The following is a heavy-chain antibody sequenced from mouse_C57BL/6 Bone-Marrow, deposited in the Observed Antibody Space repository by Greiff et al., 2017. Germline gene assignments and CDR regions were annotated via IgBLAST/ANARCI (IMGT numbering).Heavy chain of an antibody. CDR3: AVYYYGSSYGDY. Sequence: QVQLQQPGAELVKPGASVKLSCKASGYTFTSYWMQWVKQRPGQGLEWIGEIDPSDSYTNYNQKFKGKATLTVDTSSSTAYMQLSSLTSEDSAVYCSAVYYYGSSYGDYWGQGTTLTVSS. CDR2: IDPSDSYT. J-gene: IGHJ2*01. D-gene: IGHD1-1*01. V-gene: IGHV1-50*01. CDR1: GYTFTSYW.